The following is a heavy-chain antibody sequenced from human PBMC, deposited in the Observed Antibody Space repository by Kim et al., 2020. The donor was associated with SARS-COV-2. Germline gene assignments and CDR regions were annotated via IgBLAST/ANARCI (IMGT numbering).Heavy chain of an antibody. J-gene: IGHJ6*02. D-gene: IGHD1-7*01. V-gene: IGHV4-59*01. Sequence: NSTPSLTSRVTISVDTSKNQFSLELSSVTAADTAVYYCARNYPAVGGMDVWGQGTTVTVSS. CDR3: ARNYPAVGGMDV.